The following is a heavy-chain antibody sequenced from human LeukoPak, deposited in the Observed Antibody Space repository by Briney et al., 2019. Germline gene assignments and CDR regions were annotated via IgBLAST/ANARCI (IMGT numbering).Heavy chain of an antibody. CDR3: AKDNRDGSGSYSLKNNWFDP. V-gene: IGHV3-9*01. Sequence: PGRSLRLSCAASGFTFDDYAMHWVRQAPGKGLEWVSGISWNSGSIGYADSVKGRFTISRDNAKNSLYLQMNSLRAEDTALYYCAKDNRDGSGSYSLKNNWFDPWGQGTLVTVSS. CDR2: ISWNSGSI. CDR1: GFTFDDYA. D-gene: IGHD3-10*01. J-gene: IGHJ5*02.